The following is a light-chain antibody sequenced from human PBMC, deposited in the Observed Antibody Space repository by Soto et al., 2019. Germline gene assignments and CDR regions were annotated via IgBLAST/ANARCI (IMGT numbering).Light chain of an antibody. Sequence: DIVMTQSPLSLPVTPGEPASISCRSSQSLLNSHGYNYLDWYLQKPGQSPQLLIYLGSNRASGVPDRCSGPGSGTDFKLKISKVEAEDVGVYYCLQALQTPRTFGQGTKVEIK. CDR3: LQALQTPRT. V-gene: IGKV2-28*01. CDR2: LGS. CDR1: QSLLNSHGYNY. J-gene: IGKJ1*01.